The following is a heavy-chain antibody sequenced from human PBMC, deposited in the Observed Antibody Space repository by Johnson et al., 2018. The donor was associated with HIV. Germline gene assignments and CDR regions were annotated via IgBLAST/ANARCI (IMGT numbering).Heavy chain of an antibody. V-gene: IGHV3-30*19. Sequence: VQLVESGGGVVQPGRSLRLSCAASGFTFSSYGMHWVRQAPGKGLEWVALICYDGATKFYADSVKGRFTISRDNSKNTLYLQMNSLRHEDTAVYYCARDQGELRRTHAFDIWGQGTMVTVSS. D-gene: IGHD1-14*01. CDR2: ICYDGATK. CDR1: GFTFSSYG. CDR3: ARDQGELRRTHAFDI. J-gene: IGHJ3*02.